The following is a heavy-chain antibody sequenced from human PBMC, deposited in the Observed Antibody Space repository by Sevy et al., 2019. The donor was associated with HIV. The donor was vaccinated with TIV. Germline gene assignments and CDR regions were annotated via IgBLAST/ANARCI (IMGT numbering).Heavy chain of an antibody. D-gene: IGHD3-22*01. V-gene: IGHV3-7*01. CDR1: GFTFSRYW. J-gene: IGHJ4*02. Sequence: GGSLRLSCAASGFTFSRYWMTWVRQAPGKGLEWVANIKQDGSEKYSVDSVKGRFTISRDNAKNSLYLQMNSLRAEDTALYDCARVRDDSSGFHLDYWGQGTLVTVSS. CDR2: IKQDGSEK. CDR3: ARVRDDSSGFHLDY.